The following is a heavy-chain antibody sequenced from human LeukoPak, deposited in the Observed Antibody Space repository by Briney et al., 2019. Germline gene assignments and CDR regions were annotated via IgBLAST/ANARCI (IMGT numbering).Heavy chain of an antibody. V-gene: IGHV1-24*01. CDR2: IDPDNGET. D-gene: IGHD2-2*01. CDR3: ASGTTDIVVVPATLRNYYFDY. J-gene: IGHJ4*02. CDR1: GYTLTELS. Sequence: GASVEVSCKVSGYTLTELSMHWVRQAPGKGLEWMGGIDPDNGETIYAQKFQGRVTMTEDTSTDTAYMELSSLRSEDTAVYYCASGTTDIVVVPATLRNYYFDYWGQGTLVTVSS.